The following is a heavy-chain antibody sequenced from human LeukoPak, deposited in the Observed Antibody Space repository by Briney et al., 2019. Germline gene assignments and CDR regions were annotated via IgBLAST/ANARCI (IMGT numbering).Heavy chain of an antibody. CDR3: ARAYSGYENYYYYYMDV. Sequence: GGSLRLSCAASGFTFDDYGMSWVRQAPGKGLEWVSGINWNGGNTGYADSVKGRFTISRDNAKNSLYLQMNSLRAEDTALYYCARAYSGYENYYYYYMDVWGKGTTVTVFS. J-gene: IGHJ6*03. D-gene: IGHD5-12*01. V-gene: IGHV3-20*04. CDR2: INWNGGNT. CDR1: GFTFDDYG.